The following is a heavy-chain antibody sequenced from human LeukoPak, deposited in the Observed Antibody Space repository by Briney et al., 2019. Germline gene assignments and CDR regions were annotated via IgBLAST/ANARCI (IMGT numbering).Heavy chain of an antibody. Sequence: GGSLRLSCAASGFTFSDYYMSWIRQAPGKGLEWVSYISSSGSTIYYADSVKGRFTISRDNSKNTLYLQMNSLRAEDTAVYYCAKDIRYDSSGYYIDYWGQGTLVTVSS. J-gene: IGHJ4*02. D-gene: IGHD3-22*01. CDR2: ISSSGSTI. V-gene: IGHV3-11*04. CDR1: GFTFSDYY. CDR3: AKDIRYDSSGYYIDY.